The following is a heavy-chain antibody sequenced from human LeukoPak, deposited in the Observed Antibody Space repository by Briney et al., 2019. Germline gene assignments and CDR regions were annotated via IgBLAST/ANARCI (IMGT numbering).Heavy chain of an antibody. Sequence: ASVKVSCKTSGYTFTDYYMHWVRQAPGQGLEWMGRINPSSGGTNYAQKFQGRVTMTRDTSISTAYMELSRLRSDDTAVYYCARDPSGATNWFDPWGQGTLVTVSS. CDR1: GYTFTDYY. J-gene: IGHJ5*02. CDR3: ARDPSGATNWFDP. V-gene: IGHV1-2*06. D-gene: IGHD4/OR15-4a*01. CDR2: INPSSGGT.